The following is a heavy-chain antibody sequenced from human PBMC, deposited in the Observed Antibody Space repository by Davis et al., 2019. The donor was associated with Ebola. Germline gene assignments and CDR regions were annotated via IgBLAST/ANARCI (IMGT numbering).Heavy chain of an antibody. V-gene: IGHV3-23*01. D-gene: IGHD1-7*01. CDR3: ARDKLVLELLGGMDV. CDR1: VITFSSYA. J-gene: IGHJ6*02. CDR2: ISGSGGST. Sequence: GESLKISCTDSVITFSSYAMTWVRQAPGKGLEWVSAISGSGGSTYYADSVKGRFIISRDNSKNMLYLQMNSLRAEDTAVYYCARDKLVLELLGGMDVWGQGTTVTVSS.